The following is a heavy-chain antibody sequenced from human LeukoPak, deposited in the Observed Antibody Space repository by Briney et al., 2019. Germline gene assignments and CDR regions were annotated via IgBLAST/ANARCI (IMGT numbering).Heavy chain of an antibody. D-gene: IGHD3-22*01. CDR2: ISGSGGST. CDR1: GFTFSSYA. Sequence: GGSLRLSCAASGFTFSSYAMSWVRQAPGKGLEWVSAISGSGGSTYYADSVKGRFTISRDNSKNTLYLQMNSLRAEDTAVYYCAKAGGRKNYYDSSGYYYWGQGTLVTVSS. CDR3: AKAGGRKNYYDSSGYYY. J-gene: IGHJ4*02. V-gene: IGHV3-23*01.